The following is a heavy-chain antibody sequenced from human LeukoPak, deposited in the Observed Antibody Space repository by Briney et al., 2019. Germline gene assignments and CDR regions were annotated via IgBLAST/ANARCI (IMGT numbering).Heavy chain of an antibody. Sequence: SETLSLTCAVYGGSFSGYYWRWIRQPPGKGLEWIGEINHSGSTNYNPSLKSRVTISVDTSKNQFSLKLSSVTAADTAVYYCARGGRYYGVSLGYWGQGTLVTVSS. CDR1: GGSFSGYY. J-gene: IGHJ4*02. V-gene: IGHV4-34*01. CDR3: ARGGRYYGVSLGY. D-gene: IGHD4-17*01. CDR2: INHSGST.